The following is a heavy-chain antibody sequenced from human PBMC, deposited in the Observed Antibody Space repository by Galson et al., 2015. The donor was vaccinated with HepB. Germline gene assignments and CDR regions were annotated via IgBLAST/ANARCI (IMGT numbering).Heavy chain of an antibody. CDR1: GFTFSSYA. V-gene: IGHV3-30-3*01. J-gene: IGHJ4*02. CDR2: ISYDGSNK. Sequence: SLRLSCAASGFTFSSYAMHWVRQAPGKGLEWVAVISYDGSNKYYADSVKGRFTISRDNSKNTLYLQMNSLRAEDTAVYYCARPWIRDYYDSSGYYFDYWGQGTLVTVSS. CDR3: ARPWIRDYYDSSGYYFDY. D-gene: IGHD3-22*01.